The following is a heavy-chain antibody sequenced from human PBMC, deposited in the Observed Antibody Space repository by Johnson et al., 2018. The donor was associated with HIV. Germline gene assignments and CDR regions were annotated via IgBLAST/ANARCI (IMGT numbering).Heavy chain of an antibody. J-gene: IGHJ3*02. V-gene: IGHV3-11*04. Sequence: QVQLVESGGGLVKPGGSLRLSCAASGFTFSDYYMSWIRQAPGKGLEWISYISSSSSTIYYAASVKGRFTVSRDNAGNSLSLQMSSLRVDDTAIYYCARDPLGGAFDMWGQGTMVTVSS. CDR2: ISSSSSTI. CDR1: GFTFSDYY. CDR3: ARDPLGGAFDM.